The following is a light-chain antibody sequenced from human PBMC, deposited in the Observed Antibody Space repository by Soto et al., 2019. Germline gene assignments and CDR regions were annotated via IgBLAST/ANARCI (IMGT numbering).Light chain of an antibody. Sequence: VLTQTPATLSLSPVDSATLSCTASQDIRIFLAWYQQKPGQAPRLLIYNASQRATGIPARFTGSGSGTEFTLTISSLQSEDFAVYYCQQYNNWPRTFGQGTKVDIK. V-gene: IGKV3D-15*01. CDR1: QDIRIF. J-gene: IGKJ1*01. CDR3: QQYNNWPRT. CDR2: NAS.